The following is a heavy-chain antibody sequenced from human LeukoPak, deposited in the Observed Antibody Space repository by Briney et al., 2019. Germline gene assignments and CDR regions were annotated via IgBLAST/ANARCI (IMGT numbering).Heavy chain of an antibody. Sequence: GGSLRLSCAASGFTFRSHGMHWVRQAPGKGLEWVAFIWYDGSNKYYADSVKGRFTISRDNSKNTLYLQMNSLRAEDTAVYYCAKDLLVVPAAMSYYYGMDVWGQGTTVTVSS. D-gene: IGHD2-2*01. CDR3: AKDLLVVPAAMSYYYGMDV. V-gene: IGHV3-30*02. J-gene: IGHJ6*02. CDR2: IWYDGSNK. CDR1: GFTFRSHG.